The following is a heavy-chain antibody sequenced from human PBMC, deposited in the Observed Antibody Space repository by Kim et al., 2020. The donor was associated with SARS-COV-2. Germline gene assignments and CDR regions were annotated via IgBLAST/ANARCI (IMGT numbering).Heavy chain of an antibody. CDR1: GFNFDGYT. D-gene: IGHD2-21*01. V-gene: IGHV3-43*01. Sequence: GGSLRLSCAASGFNFDGYTMHWVRQIPRKGLEWVSFITRDGATTHYADSVKGRFTISRDNSRNSLYLQMNSLRTEDTALYYCTKHATLIPFDYWGQGTLV. CDR2: ITRDGATT. J-gene: IGHJ4*02. CDR3: TKHATLIPFDY.